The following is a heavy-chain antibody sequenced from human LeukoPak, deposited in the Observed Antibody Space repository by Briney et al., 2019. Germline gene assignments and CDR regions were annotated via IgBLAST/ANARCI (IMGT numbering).Heavy chain of an antibody. Sequence: PSETLSLTCGVYGGSFSGYYWSWIRQPPGKGLEWIGEINHSGSTNYNPSLKSRVTISVDTSKNQFSLKVSSVTAADTAVYYCARGLRLTHSSGWTFSSMYYFDYWGQGTLVTVSS. CDR1: GGSFSGYY. J-gene: IGHJ4*02. CDR2: INHSGST. D-gene: IGHD6-19*01. CDR3: ARGLRLTHSSGWTFSSMYYFDY. V-gene: IGHV4-34*01.